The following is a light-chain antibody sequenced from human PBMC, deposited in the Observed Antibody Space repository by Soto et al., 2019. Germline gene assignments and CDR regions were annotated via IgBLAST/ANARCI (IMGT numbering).Light chain of an antibody. CDR1: QAISRA. V-gene: IGKV1D-13*01. CDR2: DAS. CDR3: QQFNDYPIT. Sequence: AIQLTQSPSSLSASVGDRVTITCRASQAISRALAWYQQKPGKPPQLLIHDASTLESGVPSRFSGSGSGTDLTLTISSLQPEDFATYHCQQFNDYPITFGQGTRLEIK. J-gene: IGKJ5*01.